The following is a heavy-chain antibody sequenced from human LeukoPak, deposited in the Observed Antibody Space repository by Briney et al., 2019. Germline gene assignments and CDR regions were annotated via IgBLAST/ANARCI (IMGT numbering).Heavy chain of an antibody. J-gene: IGHJ4*02. D-gene: IGHD3-10*01. Sequence: GGSLRLSCAASGFTFSSYWMSWVRQAPGKGLEWVANIKQDESEKYYVDSVKGRFTISRDNAKNSLYLQVNSLRAEDTAVYYCAREEVHNYGSGSYLDSWGQGTLVTVSS. CDR3: AREEVHNYGSGSYLDS. V-gene: IGHV3-7*01. CDR1: GFTFSSYW. CDR2: IKQDESEK.